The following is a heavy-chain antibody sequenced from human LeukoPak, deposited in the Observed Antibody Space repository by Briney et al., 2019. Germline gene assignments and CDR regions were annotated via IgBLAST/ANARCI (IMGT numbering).Heavy chain of an antibody. D-gene: IGHD1-1*01. CDR1: GFTFSSFS. Sequence: GGSLRLSCTASGFTFSSFSMNWVRQAPGKGLEWVSCMSTKGGHIYYADSIKGRFTISRDNAENSVYLQMNSLRLEDTAVYFCARDRIGRLHSAFDVWGQGTTVTVSS. V-gene: IGHV3-21*06. CDR3: ARDRIGRLHSAFDV. J-gene: IGHJ3*01. CDR2: MSTKGGHI.